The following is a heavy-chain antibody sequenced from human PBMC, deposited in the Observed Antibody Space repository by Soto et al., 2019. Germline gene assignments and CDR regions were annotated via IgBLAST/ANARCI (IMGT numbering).Heavy chain of an antibody. CDR1: GYSFSTYW. D-gene: IGHD2-21*02. J-gene: IGHJ3*02. CDR3: ARRLVTATFDI. V-gene: IGHV5-51*01. CDR2: MYPGDSNI. Sequence: GESLKISCKGSGYSFSTYWIGWVRQMPGKGLEWMGIMYPGDSNIKYSPSFHGQVTISADESTSTAYLQWSSLKASDTAIYYCARRLVTATFDIWGQGTMVTVS.